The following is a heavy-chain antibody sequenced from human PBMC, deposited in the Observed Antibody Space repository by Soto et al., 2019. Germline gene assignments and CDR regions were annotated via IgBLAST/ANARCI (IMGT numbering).Heavy chain of an antibody. Sequence: SVKVSCKASGGTFSSYAISWVRQAPGQGLEWMGEIIPIFGTANYAQKFQGRVTITADESTSTAYMELSSLRSEDTAVYYCARETNYYDSSGYYYVSGFDYWGQGTLVTVSS. J-gene: IGHJ4*02. CDR3: ARETNYYDSSGYYYVSGFDY. D-gene: IGHD3-22*01. CDR2: IIPIFGTA. CDR1: GGTFSSYA. V-gene: IGHV1-69*13.